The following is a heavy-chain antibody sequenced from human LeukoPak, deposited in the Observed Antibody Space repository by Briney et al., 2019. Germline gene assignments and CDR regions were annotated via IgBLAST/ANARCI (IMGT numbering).Heavy chain of an antibody. Sequence: GGSLRLSCAASGFTFSSYAMNWVRQAPGKGLEWVSTISGSGDSTYYADSVKGRFTISRDNSKNTLYLQMNSLRAEDTAVYYCARDPEDIVVVPAASRPYYYYYGMDVWGQGTTVTVSS. CDR3: ARDPEDIVVVPAASRPYYYYYGMDV. D-gene: IGHD2-2*01. CDR2: ISGSGDST. V-gene: IGHV3-23*01. CDR1: GFTFSSYA. J-gene: IGHJ6*02.